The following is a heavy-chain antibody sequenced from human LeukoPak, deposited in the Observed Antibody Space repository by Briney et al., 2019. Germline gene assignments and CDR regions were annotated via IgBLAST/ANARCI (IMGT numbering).Heavy chain of an antibody. J-gene: IGHJ4*02. D-gene: IGHD3-10*01. CDR2: ISYDGSNK. CDR1: GFTFSSYA. CDR3: ARDRFGEFYFDY. V-gene: IGHV3-30*09. Sequence: GGSXRLSCAASGFTFSSYAMHWVRQAPGKXLXWVAVISYDGSNKYYADSVKGRFAISRDNSKNTLYLQMNSLRADDTAVYYCARDRFGEFYFDYWGQGTLVTVSS.